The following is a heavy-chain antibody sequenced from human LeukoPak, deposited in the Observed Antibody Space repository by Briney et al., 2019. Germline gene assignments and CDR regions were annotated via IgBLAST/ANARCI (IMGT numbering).Heavy chain of an antibody. D-gene: IGHD6-13*01. CDR3: APGGIAAAGGGWFDP. V-gene: IGHV3-23*01. Sequence: GGSLRLSCAASGFTFSSYAMSWVRQAPGKGLEWVSAISGSGGSTYYADSVKGRFTISRENSKNTLYLQMNSQRAEDTALYYCAPGGIAAAGGGWFDPWGQGTLVTVSS. J-gene: IGHJ5*02. CDR1: GFTFSSYA. CDR2: ISGSGGST.